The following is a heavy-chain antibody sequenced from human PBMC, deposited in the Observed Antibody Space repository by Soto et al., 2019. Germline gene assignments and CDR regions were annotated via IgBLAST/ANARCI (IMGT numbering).Heavy chain of an antibody. CDR2: IYHSGST. CDR1: GGSISSSNW. D-gene: IGHD2-2*01. CDR3: ARDPFVVVPAASYYYYYGMDV. V-gene: IGHV4-4*02. Sequence: LSLTCAVSGGSISSSNWWSWVRQPPGKGLEWIGEIYHSGSTNYNPSLKSRVTISVDKSKNQFSLKLSSVTAADTAVYYCARDPFVVVPAASYYYYYGMDVWGQGTTVTVSS. J-gene: IGHJ6*02.